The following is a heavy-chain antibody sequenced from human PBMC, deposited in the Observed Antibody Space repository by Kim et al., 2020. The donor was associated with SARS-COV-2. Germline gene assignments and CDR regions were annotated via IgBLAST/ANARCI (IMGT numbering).Heavy chain of an antibody. V-gene: IGHV4-39*01. CDR3: ARHLTVASVFLPIVTY. CDR1: GGSISSSSYY. Sequence: SETLSLTCTVSGGSISSSSYYWGWIRQPPGKGLEWIGSIYYSGSTYYNPSLKSRVTISVDTSKNQFSLKLSSVTAADTAVYYCARHLTVASVFLPIVTYWGQGTLVTVSS. J-gene: IGHJ4*02. CDR2: IYYSGST. D-gene: IGHD6-13*01.